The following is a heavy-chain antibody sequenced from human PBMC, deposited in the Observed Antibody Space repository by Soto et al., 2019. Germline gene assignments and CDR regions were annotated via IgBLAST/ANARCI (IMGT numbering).Heavy chain of an antibody. Sequence: SWISKEKGKGLEWVSAISGSGGSTYYADSVKGRFTISRDNSKNTLYLQMNSLRAEDTAVYYCAKTGYDFWSGYYSAYYFDYWGQGTLVTVSS. CDR2: ISGSGGST. D-gene: IGHD3-3*01. V-gene: IGHV3-23*01. CDR3: AKTGYDFWSGYYSAYYFDY. J-gene: IGHJ4*02.